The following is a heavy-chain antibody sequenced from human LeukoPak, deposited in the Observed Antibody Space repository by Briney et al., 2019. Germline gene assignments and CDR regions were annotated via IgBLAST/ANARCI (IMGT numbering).Heavy chain of an antibody. CDR1: GGSLSGYS. D-gene: IGHD1-26*01. CDR3: ARFNSGSYQHYFDY. V-gene: IGHV4-34*01. J-gene: IGHJ4*02. CDR2: VNHSGST. Sequence: SETLSLTCTVYGGSLSGYSWSRIRQPPGTGLEWIGEVNHSGSTNYNPSLKSRVTISVDTSKNQFSLQLNSVTAADTAMYYCARFNSGSYQHYFDYWGQGTLVTVSS.